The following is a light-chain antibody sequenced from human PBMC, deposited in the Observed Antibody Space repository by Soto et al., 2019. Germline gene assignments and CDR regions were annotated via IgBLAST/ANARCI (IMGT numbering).Light chain of an antibody. CDR1: SSNIGRNY. J-gene: IGLJ2*01. Sequence: QSVLTQPPSASGTPGQRVTISCSGSSSNIGRNYVSWYQQLPGTAPKLLIYRSNQRPSGVPDRFSGSKSGTSASPAISGLRSEDEADYYCAAWDDSLTKVFGGGTKVTVL. V-gene: IGLV1-47*01. CDR3: AAWDDSLTKV. CDR2: RSN.